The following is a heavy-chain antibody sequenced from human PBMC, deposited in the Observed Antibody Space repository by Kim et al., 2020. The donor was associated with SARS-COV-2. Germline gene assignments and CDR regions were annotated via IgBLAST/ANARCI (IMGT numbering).Heavy chain of an antibody. CDR2: ISGDGGST. D-gene: IGHD3-10*01. Sequence: GGSLRLSCAASGFTFDDYAMHWVRQAPGKGLEWVSLISGDGGSTYYADSVKGRFTISRDNSKNSLYLQMNSLRTEDTALYYCAKDRITMVRGARYNWFDPWGQGTLVTVSS. V-gene: IGHV3-43*02. CDR3: AKDRITMVRGARYNWFDP. J-gene: IGHJ5*02. CDR1: GFTFDDYA.